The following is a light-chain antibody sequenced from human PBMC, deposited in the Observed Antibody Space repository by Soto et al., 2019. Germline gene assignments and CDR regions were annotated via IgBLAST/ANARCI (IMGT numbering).Light chain of an antibody. CDR3: QSYDSSLSGHV. CDR2: GNS. CDR1: SSNIGAGYD. Sequence: QPVLTQPPSVSGAPGQRVTISCTGSSSNIGAGYDVHWYQQLPGTAPKLLINGNSNRPSGVPDRFSGSKSGTSASLAITGLQAEDEADYYCQSYDSSLSGHVFGTGTKVTVL. V-gene: IGLV1-40*01. J-gene: IGLJ1*01.